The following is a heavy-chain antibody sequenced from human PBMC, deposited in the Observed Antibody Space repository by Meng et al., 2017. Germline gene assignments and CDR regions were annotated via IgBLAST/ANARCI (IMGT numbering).Heavy chain of an antibody. CDR1: GYSFTAYY. Sequence: VQLVQFGAEVKKPGASVKVSCKPSGYSFTAYYIHWLRQAPGQGLEWMGRIDPNSGVTEYAHKFHGRVTVTGDTSISTAYMELRRLTSDDTAVYYCARDEDISAAGKLFGDYWGQGTLVTVSS. CDR2: IDPNSGVT. V-gene: IGHV1-2*06. J-gene: IGHJ4*02. CDR3: ARDEDISAAGKLFGDY. D-gene: IGHD6-13*01.